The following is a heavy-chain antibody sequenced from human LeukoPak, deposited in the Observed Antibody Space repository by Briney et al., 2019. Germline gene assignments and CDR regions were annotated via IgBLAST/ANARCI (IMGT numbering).Heavy chain of an antibody. CDR2: IIPIFGTA. Sequence: ASVKVSCKASGGTFSSYAISWVRQAPGQGLEWMGGIIPIFGTANYAQKFQGIVTITADESTSTAYMELSSLRSEDTAVYYCARDQLAGFDYWGQGTLVTVSS. J-gene: IGHJ4*02. V-gene: IGHV1-69*13. CDR3: ARDQLAGFDY. CDR1: GGTFSSYA. D-gene: IGHD6-13*01.